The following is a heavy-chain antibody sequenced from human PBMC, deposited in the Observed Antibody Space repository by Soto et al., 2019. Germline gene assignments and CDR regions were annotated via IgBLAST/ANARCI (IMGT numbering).Heavy chain of an antibody. CDR3: ARDKPLYCSGGSCYSDAFDI. J-gene: IGHJ3*02. D-gene: IGHD2-15*01. CDR2: IYYSGST. Sequence: QVQLQESGPGLVKPSETLSLTCTVSGGSISSYYWSWIRQPPGKGLEWIGYIYYSGSTNYNPSLKSRVTISVDTSKNQFSLKLSSVTAADTSVYYCARDKPLYCSGGSCYSDAFDIWGQGTMVTVSS. CDR1: GGSISSYY. V-gene: IGHV4-59*01.